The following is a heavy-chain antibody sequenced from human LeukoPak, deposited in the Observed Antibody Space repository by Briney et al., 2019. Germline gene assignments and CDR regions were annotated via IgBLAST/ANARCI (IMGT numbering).Heavy chain of an antibody. CDR1: GFIFSRYG. CDR3: AKVRSGSSNWALRIFDN. D-gene: IGHD4-11*01. V-gene: IGHV3-30*02. J-gene: IGHJ4*02. Sequence: GGSLRLSCAASGFIFSRYGMHWVRQAPAKGLEWVAFTRYDGSDKYNADSLKGRFTISRDNSKNTLYLQMNSLRAEDTALYYCAKVRSGSSNWALRIFDNWGQGTLVTVSS. CDR2: TRYDGSDK.